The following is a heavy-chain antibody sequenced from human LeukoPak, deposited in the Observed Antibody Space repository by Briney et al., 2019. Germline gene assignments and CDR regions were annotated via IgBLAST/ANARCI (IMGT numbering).Heavy chain of an antibody. CDR1: GFTFNTYW. CDR2: IKQDSSEK. D-gene: IGHD4-17*01. Sequence: GGSLRLSCAASGFTFNTYWMSWVRQAPGRGLEWVANIKQDSSEKNYVDSVKGRFTISKDDANNSLFLQMNSLRAEDTAVYYCARDHYGAYDYWGQGTLVTVSS. J-gene: IGHJ4*02. V-gene: IGHV3-7*03. CDR3: ARDHYGAYDY.